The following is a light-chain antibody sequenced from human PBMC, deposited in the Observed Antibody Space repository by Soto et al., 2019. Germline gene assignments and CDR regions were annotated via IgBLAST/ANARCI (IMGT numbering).Light chain of an antibody. CDR3: QQYGTSPWA. CDR1: QSVGRNY. Sequence: ELVLTQFPGTLSLSPGERATLSCRASQSVGRNYVAWYQQKPGQAPRVIIYAASNRASGIPDRFSGSGSGSDFTLTISRLEPEDFAVYYCQQYGTSPWAFGQGTKVEIK. V-gene: IGKV3-20*01. CDR2: AAS. J-gene: IGKJ1*01.